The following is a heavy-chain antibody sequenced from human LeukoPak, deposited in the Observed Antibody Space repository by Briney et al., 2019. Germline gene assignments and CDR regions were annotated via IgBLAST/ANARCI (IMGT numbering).Heavy chain of an antibody. J-gene: IGHJ6*02. Sequence: PGGPLRLSCAASVFTVSSNYMSWVRQAPGKGLEWVAVIYSGGSTYYADSVKGRFTISRDNSKNTLYLQMNSLRAEDTAVYYCAREGKPSSYYYGMDVWGQGTTVTVSS. CDR2: IYSGGST. CDR3: AREGKPSSYYYGMDV. CDR1: VFTVSSNY. V-gene: IGHV3-66*02.